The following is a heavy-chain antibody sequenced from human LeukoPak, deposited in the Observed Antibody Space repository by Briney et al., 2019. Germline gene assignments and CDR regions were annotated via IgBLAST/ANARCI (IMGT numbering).Heavy chain of an antibody. D-gene: IGHD6-13*01. CDR1: GYTFTGYY. V-gene: IGHV1-2*02. J-gene: IGHJ5*02. Sequence: ASVKVSCKASGYTFTGYYMHWVRQAPGQGLAWMGWINPNSGGTNYAQKFQGRVTMTRDTSISTAYMELSRLRSDDTAVYYCARDGIAAAGTWFDPWGQGTLVTVSS. CDR2: INPNSGGT. CDR3: ARDGIAAAGTWFDP.